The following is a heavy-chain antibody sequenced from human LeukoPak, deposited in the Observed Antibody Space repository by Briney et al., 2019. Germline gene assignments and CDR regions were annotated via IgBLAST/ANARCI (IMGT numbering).Heavy chain of an antibody. CDR2: MNPNSGNT. V-gene: IGHV1-8*01. J-gene: IGHJ6*03. CDR3: GRVWGGLLGEYYYYYMDV. D-gene: IGHD3-16*01. CDR1: GYTFTSYD. Sequence: ASVKVSCKASGYTFTSYDINWVRQATGQGLEWMGWMNPNSGNTGYAQKFQGRVTMTRNTSISTAYMELRSLRSEDTAVYYCGRVWGGLLGEYYYYYMDVWGKGTTVTVSS.